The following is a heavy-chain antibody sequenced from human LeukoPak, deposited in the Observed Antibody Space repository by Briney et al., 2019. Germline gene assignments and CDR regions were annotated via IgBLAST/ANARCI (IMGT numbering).Heavy chain of an antibody. Sequence: GGSLRLSCAASGFTFSSYAMSWVRQAPGKGLEWVSAISGSGGSTYYADSVKGRFTISRDNSKNTLYLQMNSLRAEDTAVYYCAKDRRSYYYDSSEAFDYWGQGTLVTVSS. V-gene: IGHV3-23*01. CDR2: ISGSGGST. D-gene: IGHD3-22*01. CDR3: AKDRRSYYYDSSEAFDY. CDR1: GFTFSSYA. J-gene: IGHJ4*02.